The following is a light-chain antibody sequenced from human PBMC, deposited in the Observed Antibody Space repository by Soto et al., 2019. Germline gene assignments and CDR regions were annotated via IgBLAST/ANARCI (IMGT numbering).Light chain of an antibody. Sequence: EILLTQSPGTLSLSPGERATLSCRASQSVRNSYLAWYQQKPGQAPRLLIYGAYGRATGIPDRFSGSGSGTDFTLTISRLEPEDFAGYYCQQYGSSPYTFGQGTKLEI. CDR1: QSVRNSY. CDR3: QQYGSSPYT. J-gene: IGKJ2*01. CDR2: GAY. V-gene: IGKV3-20*01.